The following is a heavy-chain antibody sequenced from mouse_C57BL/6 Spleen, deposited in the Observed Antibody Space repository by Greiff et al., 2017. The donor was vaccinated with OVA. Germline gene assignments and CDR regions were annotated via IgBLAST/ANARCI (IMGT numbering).Heavy chain of an antibody. CDR2: IDPSDSET. D-gene: IGHD2-3*01. Sequence: QVQLQQPGAELVRPGSSVKLSCKASGYTFTSYWMHWVKQRPIQGLEWIGNIDPSDSETHYNQKFKDKATLTVDKSSSTAYMQLSSLTSEDSAVYYCARGRGYFYFDYWGQGTTLTVSS. V-gene: IGHV1-52*01. CDR1: GYTFTSYW. J-gene: IGHJ2*01. CDR3: ARGRGYFYFDY.